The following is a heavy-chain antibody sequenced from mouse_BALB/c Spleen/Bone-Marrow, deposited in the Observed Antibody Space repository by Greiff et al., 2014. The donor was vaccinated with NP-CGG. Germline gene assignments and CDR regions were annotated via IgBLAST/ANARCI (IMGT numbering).Heavy chain of an antibody. J-gene: IGHJ3*01. CDR3: AGSTPLAY. D-gene: IGHD1-1*01. V-gene: IGHV1-80*01. Sequence: QVQLQQSGAELVRPGSSVKISCKASGYAFSRSWMNWVKQRPGQGLEWIGQIYPGDDDTNYSGKFKGRATLTADKSSGTAYMQLSSLASEDSAGYFCAGSTPLAYWGQGTLVTVSA. CDR2: IYPGDDDT. CDR1: GYAFSRSW.